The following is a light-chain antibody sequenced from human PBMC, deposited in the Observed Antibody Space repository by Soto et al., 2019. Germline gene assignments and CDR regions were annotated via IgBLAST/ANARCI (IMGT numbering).Light chain of an antibody. J-gene: IGKJ2*01. CDR2: GAS. Sequence: DIQMTQSPSSVSASVGDRVTITCRASQGVGSWLAWYQQKPWKAPNLLIYGASNLHSGVPSRFSGSGSGTEFALPISSLQPQDFATYFCHQTNSFPFTFGQGNRLDIK. CDR1: QGVGSW. V-gene: IGKV1-12*01. CDR3: HQTNSFPFT.